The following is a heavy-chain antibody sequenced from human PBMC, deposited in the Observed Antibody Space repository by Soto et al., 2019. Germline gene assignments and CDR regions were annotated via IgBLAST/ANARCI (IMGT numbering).Heavy chain of an antibody. V-gene: IGHV3-48*01. CDR3: AGLTYYYDSSCYYNRDDAFDI. D-gene: IGHD3-22*01. CDR2: ISSSSSTI. CDR1: GFTFSSYS. Sequence: EVQLVESGGGLVQPGGSLRLSCAASGFTFSSYSMNWVRQAPGKGLEWVSYISSSSSTIYYADSVNGRFTISRENDKNSLYLQMNSLRAEDTAVYYCAGLTYYYDSSCYYNRDDAFDIWGQGTMVTVSS. J-gene: IGHJ3*02.